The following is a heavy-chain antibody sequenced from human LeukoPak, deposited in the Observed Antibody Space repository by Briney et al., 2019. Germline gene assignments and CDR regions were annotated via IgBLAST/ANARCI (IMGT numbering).Heavy chain of an antibody. D-gene: IGHD3-16*02. CDR1: EFTFDDYA. CDR3: AKVVRSYYYYYGMDV. J-gene: IGHJ6*02. CDR2: INGDGDST. V-gene: IGHV3-43*02. Sequence: PGGALRLSCAASEFTFDDYAMHWVRQSPAKGLEWVSLINGDGDSTYYADSVKGRFTISRDNSKNSLYLQMNSLRTEDTALYYCAKVVRSYYYYYGMDVWGQGTTVTVSS.